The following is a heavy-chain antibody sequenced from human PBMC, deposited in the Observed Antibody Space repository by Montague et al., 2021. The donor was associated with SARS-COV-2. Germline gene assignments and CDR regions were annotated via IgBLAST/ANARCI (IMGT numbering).Heavy chain of an antibody. CDR1: GGSISSTSYY. J-gene: IGHJ3*02. CDR2: ISYSGST. Sequence: SETLSLTCTVSGGSISSTSYYWGWLRQPPGTGLEWVGCISYSGSTYSTSSLKRRVTISVYTSKNQFSLRLSSVTAAATAVYYCASHTTGSGNAFDIWGQGTMVTVSS. CDR3: ASHTTGSGNAFDI. V-gene: IGHV4-39*01. D-gene: IGHD3-10*01.